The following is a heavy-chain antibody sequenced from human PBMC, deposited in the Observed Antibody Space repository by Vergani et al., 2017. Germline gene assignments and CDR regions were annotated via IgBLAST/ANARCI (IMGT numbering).Heavy chain of an antibody. D-gene: IGHD1-26*01. Sequence: QVQLVQSGAEVKKPGASVKVSCKASGYTFTSYDINWVRQATGQGLEWRGWMNPNRGTTGYAQRFQCRVTMTRNTSRSTAYMELSSLRSEDPAVYYCARGSVYRGSYGGLGYWGQGTLVTVSS. V-gene: IGHV1-8*01. CDR1: GYTFTSYD. CDR3: ARGSVYRGSYGGLGY. J-gene: IGHJ4*02. CDR2: MNPNRGTT.